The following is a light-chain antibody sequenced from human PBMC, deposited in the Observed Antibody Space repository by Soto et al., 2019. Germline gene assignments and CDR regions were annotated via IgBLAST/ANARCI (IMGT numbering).Light chain of an antibody. J-gene: IGKJ2*01. CDR2: GAS. V-gene: IGKV3-15*01. CDR1: QSISSN. Sequence: EIVMTQSPATLSVSPGERATLSCRASQSISSNLAWYQQKPGQAPSLLIYGASARATGIPDRFSGSGSGTEFTLTISSLQSEDYAVYYCQHYNNWPFTFGQGTNLEIK. CDR3: QHYNNWPFT.